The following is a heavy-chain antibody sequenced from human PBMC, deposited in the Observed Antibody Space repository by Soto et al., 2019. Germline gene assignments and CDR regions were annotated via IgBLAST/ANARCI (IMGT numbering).Heavy chain of an antibody. Sequence: ASGTLSPTCTVSGGSLSSFYWRWGRQPPGKGLEWIGEIYHSGSTNYNPSLKSRVTISVDKSKNQFSLKLSSVTAADTAVYYCAREREITGGMDVWGQGTTVTVSS. J-gene: IGHJ6*02. CDR2: IYHSGST. CDR3: AREREITGGMDV. D-gene: IGHD3-16*01. V-gene: IGHV4-4*02. CDR1: GGSLSSFY.